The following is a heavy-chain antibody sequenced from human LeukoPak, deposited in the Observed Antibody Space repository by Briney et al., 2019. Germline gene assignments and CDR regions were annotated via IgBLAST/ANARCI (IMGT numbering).Heavy chain of an antibody. D-gene: IGHD3-16*01. J-gene: IGHJ6*02. CDR3: ASGSYLWGGMDV. CDR1: GYTFTSYD. V-gene: IGHV1-8*03. CDR2: MNPNSGNT. Sequence: GASVKVSCKASGYTFTSYDINWVRQATGQGLEWMGWMNPNSGNTGYAQKFQGRVTITRNTSISTAYMELSSLRSDDTAVYYCASGSYLWGGMDVWGQGTTVTVSS.